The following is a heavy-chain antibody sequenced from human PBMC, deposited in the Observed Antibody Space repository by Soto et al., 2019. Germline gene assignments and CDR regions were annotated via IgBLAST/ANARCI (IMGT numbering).Heavy chain of an antibody. CDR2: ISAYNGNT. CDR3: ARDLGYCSSTSCYEWFDP. D-gene: IGHD2-2*03. CDR1: GYTFTSYG. Sequence: GASVKVSCKASGYTFTSYGISWVRQAPGQGLEWMGWISAYNGNTNYAQKLQGRVTMTTDTSTSTAYMELRSLRSDDTAVYYCARDLGYCSSTSCYEWFDPWGQGTLVTVSS. J-gene: IGHJ5*02. V-gene: IGHV1-18*01.